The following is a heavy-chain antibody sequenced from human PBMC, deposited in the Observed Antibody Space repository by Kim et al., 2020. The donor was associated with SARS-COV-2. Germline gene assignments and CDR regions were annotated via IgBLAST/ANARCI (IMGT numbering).Heavy chain of an antibody. J-gene: IGHJ3*02. Sequence: GGSLRLSCAASGFTFSSYAMSWVRQAPGKGLEWVSAISGSGGSTYYADSVKGRFTISRDNSKNTLYLQMNSLRAEDTAVYYCAKDRQYYYDSSGYLGFFDIWGQGTMVTVSS. CDR2: ISGSGGST. CDR1: GFTFSSYA. D-gene: IGHD3-22*01. CDR3: AKDRQYYYDSSGYLGFFDI. V-gene: IGHV3-23*01.